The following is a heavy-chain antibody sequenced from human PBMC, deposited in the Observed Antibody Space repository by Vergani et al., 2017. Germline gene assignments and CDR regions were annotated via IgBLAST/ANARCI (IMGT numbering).Heavy chain of an antibody. V-gene: IGHV3-73*01. CDR2: IRRRSEHYAT. D-gene: IGHD3-10*01. CDR3: SAQTQSCHDY. J-gene: IGHJ4*02. Sequence: VQLVESGGSVVQPGRSLRLYCAASGYVFSESPIHWVRQVPGKGLEWLGHIRRRSEHYATAYGPSLIGRATISRDDSTNPAYLQLSSLGTDDTAIYFCSAQTQSCHDYWGQGTLVAVSS. CDR1: GYVFSESP.